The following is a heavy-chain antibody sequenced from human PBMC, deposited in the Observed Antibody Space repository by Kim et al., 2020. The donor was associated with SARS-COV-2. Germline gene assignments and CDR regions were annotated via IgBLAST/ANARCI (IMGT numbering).Heavy chain of an antibody. V-gene: IGHV3-21*01. J-gene: IGHJ4*02. CDR2: ISFSSNYI. CDR1: GFTFSSYN. D-gene: IGHD3-10*01. Sequence: GGSLRLSCAASGFTFSSYNMNWVRQAPGKGLEWVASISFSSNYIYYADSVKGRFTISRDNAKNSLYLQMNNLRAEDTAMYYCARLKEDGYYAGSGSYGYWGQGTLVTVSS. CDR3: ARLKEDGYYAGSGSYGY.